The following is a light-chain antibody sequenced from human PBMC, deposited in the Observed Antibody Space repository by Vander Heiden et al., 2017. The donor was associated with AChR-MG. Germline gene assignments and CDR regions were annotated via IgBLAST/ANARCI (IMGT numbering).Light chain of an antibody. CDR2: DVS. CDR3: CSYAGSYTKV. Sequence: QSALTQPRSVSRSPGQSVTISCTGTSSDVGGYNYVSWYQQHPGKAPKLMIYDVSKRPSGVPDRVSGSKSGNTDSLTISGLQAEDEADYDCCSYAGSYTKVFGGGTKLTVL. J-gene: IGLJ3*02. CDR1: SSDVGGYNY. V-gene: IGLV2-11*01.